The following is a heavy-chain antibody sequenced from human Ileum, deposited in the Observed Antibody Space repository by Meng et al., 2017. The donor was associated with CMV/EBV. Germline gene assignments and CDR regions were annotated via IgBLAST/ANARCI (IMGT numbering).Heavy chain of an antibody. CDR1: GDSFRTYN. J-gene: IGHJ5*02. Sequence: SETLSLTCTVSGDSFRTYNWNWIRQPPGKGLEWIGYIYYNGDTNYNPSLKDRLTISVDTSKNQFSLNLNSVTAADTAVYYCARSCVLGYCFTTSGGAFDPWGQGALVTGAS. CDR2: IYYNGDT. D-gene: IGHD3-16*01. CDR3: ARSCVLGYCFTTSGGAFDP. V-gene: IGHV4-59*01.